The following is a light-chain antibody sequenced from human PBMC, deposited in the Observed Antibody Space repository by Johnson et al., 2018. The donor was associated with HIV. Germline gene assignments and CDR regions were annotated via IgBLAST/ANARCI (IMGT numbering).Light chain of an antibody. CDR2: DNN. Sequence: QSVLTQPPSVSAAPGQKVTISCSGSSSNIGNNYVSWYQQLPGTAPKLLIYDNNKRPSGIPDRFSGSKSGTSATLGITGLQTGDEADYYCGTWHSSLSAGVFGAGTNVTVL. J-gene: IGLJ1*01. CDR3: GTWHSSLSAGV. CDR1: SSNIGNNY. V-gene: IGLV1-51*01.